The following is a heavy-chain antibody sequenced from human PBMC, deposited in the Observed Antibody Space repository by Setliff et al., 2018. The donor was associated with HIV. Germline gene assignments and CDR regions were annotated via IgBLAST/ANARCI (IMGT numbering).Heavy chain of an antibody. Sequence: SETLSLTCTVSGGSISSHYWSWIRQPPGKGLEWIGSIYYSGHTTYNPSLQSRVTISVDTSKNQFSRRLNSLTAADTAGNSCARSPAWGGGGIDYWGQGTLVTVSS. CDR2: IYYSGHT. D-gene: IGHD3-10*01. V-gene: IGHV4-59*11. CDR1: GGSISSHY. CDR3: ARSPAWGGGGIDY. J-gene: IGHJ4*02.